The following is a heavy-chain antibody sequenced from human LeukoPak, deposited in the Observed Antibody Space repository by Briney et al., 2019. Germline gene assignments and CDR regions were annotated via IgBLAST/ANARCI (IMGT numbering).Heavy chain of an antibody. CDR3: AKLAKYFYGSETFYFFEH. D-gene: IGHD3-10*01. CDR1: DFPFSTYW. J-gene: IGHJ4*02. V-gene: IGHV3-7*01. Sequence: PGGSLRLSCAASDFPFSTYWMNWVRQAPGKGLEWVANISPDGNEKNYVDSVKGRFTISRDNGKNSLYLQVNSLRVEDTAVYYCAKLAKYFYGSETFYFFEHWGQGTPVTASS. CDR2: ISPDGNEK.